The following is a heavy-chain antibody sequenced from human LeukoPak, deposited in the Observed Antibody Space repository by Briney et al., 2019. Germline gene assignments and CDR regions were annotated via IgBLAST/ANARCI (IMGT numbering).Heavy chain of an antibody. CDR2: INHSGST. CDR3: ARGGRR. V-gene: IGHV4-34*01. CDR1: GGSFSGYY. J-gene: IGHJ4*02. Sequence: SETLSLTCAAYGGSFSGYYWSWIRQPPGKGLEWIGEINHSGSTNYNPSLKSRVTISVDTSKNQFSLKLSSVTAADTAVYYCARGGRRWGQGTLVTVSS. D-gene: IGHD1-14*01.